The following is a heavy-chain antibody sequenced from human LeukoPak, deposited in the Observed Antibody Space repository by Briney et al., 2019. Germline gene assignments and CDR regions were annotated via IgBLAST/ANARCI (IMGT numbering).Heavy chain of an antibody. J-gene: IGHJ4*02. V-gene: IGHV3-23*01. D-gene: IGHD5-12*01. CDR1: GFTFSSYA. CDR2: ISGSGGST. CDR3: AKGGGDYSGYDFGAKILNYFDY. Sequence: KAGGSLRLSCAASGFTFSSYAMSWVRQAPGKGLEWVSAISGSGGSTYYADSVKGRFTISRDNSKNTLYLQMNSLRAEDTAVYYCAKGGGDYSGYDFGAKILNYFDYWGQGTLVTVSS.